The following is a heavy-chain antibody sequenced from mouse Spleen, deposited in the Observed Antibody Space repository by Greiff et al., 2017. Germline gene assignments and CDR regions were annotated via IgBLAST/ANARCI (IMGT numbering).Heavy chain of an antibody. D-gene: IGHD2-3*01. CDR2: ISSGGSYT. CDR3: ARQDDGYLAWFAY. V-gene: IGHV5-9-3*01. CDR1: GFTFSSYA. J-gene: IGHJ3*01. Sequence: EVQGVESGGGLVQPGGSLKLSCAASGFTFSSYAMSWVRQTPEKRLEWVATISSGGSYTYYPDSVKGRVTISRDNAKNTLYLQMSSLRSEDTAMYYCARQDDGYLAWFAYWGQGTLVTVSA.